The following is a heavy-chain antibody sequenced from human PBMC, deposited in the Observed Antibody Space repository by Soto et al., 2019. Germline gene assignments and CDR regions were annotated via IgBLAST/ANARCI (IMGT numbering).Heavy chain of an antibody. D-gene: IGHD2-2*01. CDR3: ASLSAPVDY. CDR2: IGTAGDP. Sequence: AGGSLRLSCAASGFTFSSYDMHWVRQATGKGLEWVSAIGTAGDPYYPGSVKGRFTISRDNAKNSLYLQMNSLRAEDTAVYYCASLSAPVDYWGRGTLVTVSS. V-gene: IGHV3-13*05. J-gene: IGHJ4*02. CDR1: GFTFSSYD.